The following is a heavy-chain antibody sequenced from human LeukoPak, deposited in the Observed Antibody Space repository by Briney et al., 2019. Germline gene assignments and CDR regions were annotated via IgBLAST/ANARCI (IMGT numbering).Heavy chain of an antibody. V-gene: IGHV4-61*02. CDR2: IYTSGST. CDR3: ARAGGVVVVVAATLFDY. CDR1: GGSISSGSYY. D-gene: IGHD2-15*01. Sequence: SQTLSLTCTVSGGSISSGSYYWSWIRQPAGKGLEWIGRIYTSGSTNYNPSLKSRVTISVDTSKNQFSLKLSSVTAADTAVYYCARAGGVVVVVAATLFDYWGQGTLVTVSS. J-gene: IGHJ4*02.